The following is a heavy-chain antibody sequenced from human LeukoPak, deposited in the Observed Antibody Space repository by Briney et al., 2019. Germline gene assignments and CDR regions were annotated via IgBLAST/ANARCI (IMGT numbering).Heavy chain of an antibody. J-gene: IGHJ6*02. CDR2: IYTSGST. CDR1: GGSISSYY. Sequence: SETLSLTCTVSGGSISSYYWSWIRQPAGKGLEWIGRIYTSGSTNYNPSLKSRVTMSVDTSKNQFSLKLSSVTAADTAVYCCARDVPDYGDYLYYYYYGMDVWGQRTTVTVSS. CDR3: ARDVPDYGDYLYYYYYGMDV. V-gene: IGHV4-4*07. D-gene: IGHD4-17*01.